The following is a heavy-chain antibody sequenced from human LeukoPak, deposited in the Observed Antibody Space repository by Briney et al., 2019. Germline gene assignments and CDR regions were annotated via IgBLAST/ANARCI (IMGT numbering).Heavy chain of an antibody. CDR3: ARPYYYGSGSYYNAPYYYYYGMDV. V-gene: IGHV1-18*01. J-gene: IGHJ6*02. CDR2: ISAYNGNT. CDR1: GYTFTSYG. Sequence: GASVKVSCKASGYTFTSYGISWVRQAPGQGLEWMGWISAYNGNTNYAQKLQGRVTMTTDTSTSTAYMELRSLRSDDTAVYCCARPYYYGSGSYYNAPYYYYYGMDVWGQGTTVTVSS. D-gene: IGHD3-10*01.